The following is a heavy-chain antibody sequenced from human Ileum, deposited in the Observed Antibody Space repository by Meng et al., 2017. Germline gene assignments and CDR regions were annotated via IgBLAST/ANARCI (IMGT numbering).Heavy chain of an antibody. CDR2: IYYSGST. V-gene: IGHV4-30-4*01. CDR1: GGSISSGDYY. CDR3: ARDRDSSGYYPY. Sequence: QVQLQDSGPGLVKPSQILSSTCTVSGGSISSGDYYRSWIRQPPGKGLEWIGYIYYSGSTYYNPSLKSRLTISVDTSKNQFSLKLSSVTAADTAVYYCARDRDSSGYYPYWGQGTLVTVSS. D-gene: IGHD3-22*01. J-gene: IGHJ4*02.